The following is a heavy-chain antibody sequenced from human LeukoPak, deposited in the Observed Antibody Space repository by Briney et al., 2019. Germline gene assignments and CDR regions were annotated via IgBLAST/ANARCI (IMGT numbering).Heavy chain of an antibody. CDR1: GLTFSSYS. V-gene: IGHV3-21*01. CDR2: ISSSSSYI. J-gene: IGHJ6*03. Sequence: PGGSLRLSCAASGLTFSSYSMNWVRQAPGKGLEWVSSISSSSSYIYYADSVKGRFTISRDNAKNSLYLQMNSLRAEDTAVYYCARKQILHYYYYMDVWGKGTTVTVSS. CDR3: ARKQILHYYYYMDV.